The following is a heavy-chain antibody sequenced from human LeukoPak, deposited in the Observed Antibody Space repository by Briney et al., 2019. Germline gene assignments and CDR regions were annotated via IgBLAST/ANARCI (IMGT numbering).Heavy chain of an antibody. Sequence: SVKVSCKASGDTFSSYAISWVRQAPGQGLEWMGRIIPIFGTANYAQKFQGRVTITTDESTSTAYMELSSLRSEDTAVYYCARDLFGGSSSGFDYWGQGTLVTVSS. CDR3: ARDLFGGSSSGFDY. CDR1: GDTFSSYA. D-gene: IGHD6-6*01. V-gene: IGHV1-69*05. CDR2: IIPIFGTA. J-gene: IGHJ4*02.